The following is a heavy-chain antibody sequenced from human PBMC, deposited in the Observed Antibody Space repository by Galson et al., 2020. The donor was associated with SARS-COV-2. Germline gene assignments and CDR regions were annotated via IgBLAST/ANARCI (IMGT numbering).Heavy chain of an antibody. CDR3: ARVINYYGLGSYYKD. CDR1: GFTFDDYG. Sequence: GESLKISCAASGFTFDDYGMSWVRQTPGKGLEWVSDINWNGGSTGYADSVKGRFTISRDNAKNSLYLQMTSLRAEDTALYYCARVINYYGLGSYYKDWGQGTLVTVSS. J-gene: IGHJ4*02. V-gene: IGHV3-20*04. D-gene: IGHD3-10*01. CDR2: INWNGGST.